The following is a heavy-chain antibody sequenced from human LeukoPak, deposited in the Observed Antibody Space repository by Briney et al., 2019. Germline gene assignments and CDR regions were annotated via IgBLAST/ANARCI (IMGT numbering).Heavy chain of an antibody. CDR2: IYGGGTT. CDR1: GFTFTNAW. J-gene: IGHJ3*02. Sequence: GGSLRLSCAASGFTFTNAWMNWVRQAPGEGLEWVSVIYGGGTTYYADSVKGRFTISRDNSKNTLYLQMNSLRAEDTAVYYCARDGRTDYLNGFDIWGQGTMVIVSS. CDR3: ARDGRTDYLNGFDI. D-gene: IGHD3-9*01. V-gene: IGHV3-53*01.